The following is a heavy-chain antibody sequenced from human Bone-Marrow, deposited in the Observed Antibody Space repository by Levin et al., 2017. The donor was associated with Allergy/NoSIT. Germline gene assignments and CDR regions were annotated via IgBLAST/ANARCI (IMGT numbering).Heavy chain of an antibody. CDR2: INSDGSST. J-gene: IGHJ6*02. D-gene: IGHD3-10*01. V-gene: IGHV3-74*01. CDR3: ARGPTLITMVRGVINYYDYGMDV. Sequence: ETLSLTCAASGFTFSSYWMHWVRQAPGKGLVWVSRINSDGSSTSYAASVKGRFTISRDNAKNTLYLQMNSLRAEDTAVYYCARGPTLITMVRGVINYYDYGMDVWGQGTTVTVSS. CDR1: GFTFSSYW.